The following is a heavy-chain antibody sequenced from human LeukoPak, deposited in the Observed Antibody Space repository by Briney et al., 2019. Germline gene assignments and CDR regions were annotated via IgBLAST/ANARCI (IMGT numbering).Heavy chain of an antibody. V-gene: IGHV4-34*01. Sequence: SETLSLTCAVYGGSFSGYYWSWIRQPPGKGLEWIGEINHSGSTNYNPSLKSRVTISVDTSKNQFSLKLSSVTAADTAVYYCAEGRSGWDAFDIWGQGTMVTVSS. CDR3: AEGRSGWDAFDI. CDR2: INHSGST. J-gene: IGHJ3*02. D-gene: IGHD3-22*01. CDR1: GGSFSGYY.